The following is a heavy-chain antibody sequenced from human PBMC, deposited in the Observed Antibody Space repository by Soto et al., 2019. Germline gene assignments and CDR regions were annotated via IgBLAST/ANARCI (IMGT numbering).Heavy chain of an antibody. CDR1: GFTFSSYG. Sequence: QVQLVESGGGVVQPGRSLRLSCAASGFTFSSYGMHWVRQAPGKGLEWVAVISYDGSNKYYADSVKGRFTISRDNSKNTLYLQMNSLRAGDTAVYYCAKDSSNVVAGTWGQGTLVTVSS. D-gene: IGHD6-19*01. J-gene: IGHJ5*02. CDR2: ISYDGSNK. CDR3: AKDSSNVVAGT. V-gene: IGHV3-30*18.